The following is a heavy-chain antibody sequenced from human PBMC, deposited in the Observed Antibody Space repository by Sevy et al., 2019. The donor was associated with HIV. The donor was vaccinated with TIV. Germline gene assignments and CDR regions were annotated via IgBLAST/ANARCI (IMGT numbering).Heavy chain of an antibody. V-gene: IGHV1-8*01. CDR3: ARGRITTVRGLYAFDI. D-gene: IGHD3-10*01. Sequence: ASVKVSCKASGYTFTSYDINWVRQATGQGLEWMGWMNPNSGNTGYAQKFQGRVTMTRNTSISTAYMELSSLRSEDTAVYYCARGRITTVRGLYAFDIWGQGTMVTVSS. CDR1: GYTFTSYD. J-gene: IGHJ3*02. CDR2: MNPNSGNT.